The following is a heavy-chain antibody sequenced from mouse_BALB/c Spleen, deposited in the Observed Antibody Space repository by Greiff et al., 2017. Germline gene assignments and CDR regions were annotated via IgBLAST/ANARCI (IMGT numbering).Heavy chain of an antibody. V-gene: IGHV14-3*02. CDR1: GFNIKDTY. CDR3: AREGLLRLRSYFDY. Sequence: VQLKQSGAELVKPGASVKLSCTASGFNIKDTYMHWVKQRPEQGLEWIGRIDPANGNTKYDPKFQGKATITADTSSNTAYLQLSSLTSEDTAVYYCAREGLLRLRSYFDYWGQGTTLTVSS. CDR2: IDPANGNT. D-gene: IGHD1-2*01. J-gene: IGHJ2*01.